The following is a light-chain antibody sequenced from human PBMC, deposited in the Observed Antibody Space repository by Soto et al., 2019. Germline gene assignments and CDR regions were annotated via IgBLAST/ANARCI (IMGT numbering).Light chain of an antibody. V-gene: IGKV3-20*01. CDR3: QQYDASPLT. J-gene: IGKJ3*01. CDR2: AAS. CDR1: QSVSSNY. Sequence: EIVLTQSPGTLSLSPGERATLSCRASQSVSSNYLAWYQQKPGQAPRLLIYAASTRDTDIPDRFNGSGSGTDFALTISRLEPEDFAVYFCQQYDASPLTFGPGTKV.